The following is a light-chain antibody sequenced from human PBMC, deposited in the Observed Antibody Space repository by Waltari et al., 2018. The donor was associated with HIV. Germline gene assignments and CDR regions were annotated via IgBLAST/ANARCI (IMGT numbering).Light chain of an antibody. J-gene: IGKJ3*01. CDR3: QQFNSFPFT. CDR1: QSIGNS. V-gene: IGKV1-12*02. Sequence: DIHMTQSPSSVSASVGDRVTITCRASQSIGNSLAWYQQKPGQAPKLLINSASSLQSGVQSRFSDSGSGTDFTLTINSLQPEDFTTYYCQQFNSFPFTFGPGTKVDVK. CDR2: SAS.